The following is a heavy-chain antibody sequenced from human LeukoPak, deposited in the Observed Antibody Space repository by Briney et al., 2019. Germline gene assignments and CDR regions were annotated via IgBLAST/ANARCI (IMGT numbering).Heavy chain of an antibody. CDR2: IYYSGST. D-gene: IGHD3-16*01. J-gene: IGHJ5*02. V-gene: IGHV4-59*01. Sequence: SETLSLTCTVSGGSISSYYWNWIRQPPGKGLEWIGYIYYSGSTNYNPSLKSRVTISVDTSKNQFSLNLTTVTAADTAVYYCARFTPQGYGWGGYNRFDPWGQGTLVTVSS. CDR3: ARFTPQGYGWGGYNRFDP. CDR1: GGSISSYY.